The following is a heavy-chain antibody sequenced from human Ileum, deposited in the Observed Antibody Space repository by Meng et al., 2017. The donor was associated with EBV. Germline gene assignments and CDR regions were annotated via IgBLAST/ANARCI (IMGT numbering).Heavy chain of an antibody. J-gene: IGHJ4*02. CDR2: HSESP. CDR1: VGSNSSGAYR. Sequence: SRPTLTKPSQTLSLTFAFSVGSNSSGAYRWSWIRQPPGKCLECIEHSESPSYNPSLRSRLTISVDPSKNQFVLRLDYATAADTAVYYCAIYAEEAGGKGYWGQGTLVTVSS. V-gene: IGHV4-30-4*01. D-gene: IGHD6-13*01. CDR3: AIYAEEAGGKGY.